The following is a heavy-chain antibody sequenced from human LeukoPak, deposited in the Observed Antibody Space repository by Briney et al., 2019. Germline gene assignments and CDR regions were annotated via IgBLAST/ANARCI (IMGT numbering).Heavy chain of an antibody. D-gene: IGHD3-22*01. Sequence: ASVTVSCKASGYTFTGYYMHWVRQAPGQGLEWMGWINPNSGGTNYAQKFQGRVTMTRDTSISTAYMELSRLRSDDTAVYYCARDSYDYDSSGYSFDYWGQGTLVTVSS. CDR2: INPNSGGT. V-gene: IGHV1-2*02. CDR1: GYTFTGYY. J-gene: IGHJ4*02. CDR3: ARDSYDYDSSGYSFDY.